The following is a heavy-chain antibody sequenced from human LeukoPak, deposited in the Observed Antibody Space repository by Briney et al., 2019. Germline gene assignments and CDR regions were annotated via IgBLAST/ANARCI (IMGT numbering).Heavy chain of an antibody. J-gene: IGHJ4*02. Sequence: GGSLRLSCAASGFTFSSNSMNWVRQAPGKGLEWVSSISSSSSYIYYADSVKGRFTISRDNAKNSLHLQMNSLRAEDTAVYYCARGGAAAGTPPTGYWGQGTLVTVSS. CDR1: GFTFSSNS. V-gene: IGHV3-21*01. D-gene: IGHD6-13*01. CDR3: ARGGAAAGTPPTGY. CDR2: ISSSSSYI.